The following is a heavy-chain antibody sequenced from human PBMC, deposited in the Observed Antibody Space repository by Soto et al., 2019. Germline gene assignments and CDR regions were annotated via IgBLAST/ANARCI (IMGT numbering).Heavy chain of an antibody. CDR1: GFTFSSYG. CDR3: AKDKGSIPYDAFDI. V-gene: IGHV3-30*18. J-gene: IGHJ3*02. CDR2: ISDDGSNK. Sequence: QVQLVESGGGVVQPGRSLRLSCAASGFTFSSYGMHWVRQAPGKGLEWVAVISDDGSNKYYADSVKGRFTNSRDNCKNTLYLEMNGLRAEDTAVYYYAKDKGSIPYDAFDIWGQGTMVTVSS.